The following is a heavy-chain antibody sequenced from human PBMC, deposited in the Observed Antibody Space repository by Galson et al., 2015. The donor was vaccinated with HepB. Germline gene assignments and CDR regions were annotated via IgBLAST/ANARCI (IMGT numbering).Heavy chain of an antibody. V-gene: IGHV3-48*01. CDR1: GFTFSSYS. CDR2: ISSSSSTI. Sequence: SLRLSCAASGFTFSSYSMNWVRQAPGKGLEWVSYISSSSSTIYYADSVKGRFTISRDNAKNSLYLQMNSLRAEDTAVYYCASDKARYSGSSGDYWGQGTLVTVSS. D-gene: IGHD1-26*01. CDR3: ASDKARYSGSSGDY. J-gene: IGHJ4*02.